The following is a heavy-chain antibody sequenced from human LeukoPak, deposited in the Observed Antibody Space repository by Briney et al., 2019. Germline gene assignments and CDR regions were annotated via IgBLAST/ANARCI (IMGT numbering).Heavy chain of an antibody. CDR2: IYYSGST. J-gene: IGHJ4*02. Sequence: PSETLSLTCTVSGVYISSSSYYWGWLRPPPGKGLEWIVSIYYSGSTYDNPALKSRLTISVDPAKNQISLKLRFVTAADEAVYDCARQVARGKWIFDYWGQGTVVTVSA. CDR3: ARQVARGKWIFDY. D-gene: IGHD4-23*01. CDR1: GVYISSSSYY. V-gene: IGHV4-39*01.